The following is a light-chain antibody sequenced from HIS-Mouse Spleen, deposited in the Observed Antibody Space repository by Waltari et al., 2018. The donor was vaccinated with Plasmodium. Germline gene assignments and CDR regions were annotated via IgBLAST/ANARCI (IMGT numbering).Light chain of an antibody. J-gene: IGLJ3*02. CDR3: YSTDSSGNHRV. V-gene: IGLV3-10*01. CDR1: ALPKKY. CDR2: EDS. Sequence: SYELPQPPSLSVSPGQTARIPCPGHALPKKYSYWYQQKSGQAPVLVIYEDSKRPSGIPERFSGSSSGTMATLTISGAQVEDEADYYCYSTDSSGNHRVFGGGTKLTVL.